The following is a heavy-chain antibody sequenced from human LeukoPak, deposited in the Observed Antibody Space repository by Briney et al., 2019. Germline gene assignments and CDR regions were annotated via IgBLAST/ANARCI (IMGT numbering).Heavy chain of an antibody. Sequence: GGSLRLSCAASGFTFSSYWMHWVRQAPGKGLVWVSRINSDGSSTSYADSVKGRFTISRDNAKNTLYLQMNSLRAEDTAVYYCARIAVAPGARLDAFDIWGQGTMVTVSS. CDR2: INSDGSST. CDR3: ARIAVAPGARLDAFDI. V-gene: IGHV3-74*01. D-gene: IGHD6-19*01. CDR1: GFTFSSYW. J-gene: IGHJ3*02.